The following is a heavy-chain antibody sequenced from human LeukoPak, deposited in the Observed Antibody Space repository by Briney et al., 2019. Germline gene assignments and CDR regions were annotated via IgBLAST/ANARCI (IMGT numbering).Heavy chain of an antibody. CDR3: AKDSGLDTAMVSYYFDY. D-gene: IGHD5-18*01. CDR2: IWYDGSNK. V-gene: IGHV3-33*06. CDR1: GFTFSSYG. J-gene: IGHJ4*02. Sequence: GRSLRLSCAASGFTFSSYGMHWVRQAPGKGLEWVAVIWYDGSNKYYADSVKGRFTISRDNSKNTLYLQMNSLRAEDTAVYYCAKDSGLDTAMVSYYFDYWGQGTLVTVSS.